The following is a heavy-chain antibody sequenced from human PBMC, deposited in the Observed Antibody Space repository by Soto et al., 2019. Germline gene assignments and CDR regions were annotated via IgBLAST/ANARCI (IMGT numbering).Heavy chain of an antibody. V-gene: IGHV3-43*01. CDR1: GFTFDDYT. Sequence: PGGSLRLSCAASGFTFDDYTMHWVRQAPGKGLEWVSLISWDGGSTYYADSVKGRFTISRDNSKNSLYLQINSLRTEDTALYYCAKDIYASGTQSDYYYGMDVWGQGTTVTVSS. CDR3: AKDIYASGTQSDYYYGMDV. CDR2: ISWDGGST. J-gene: IGHJ6*02. D-gene: IGHD3-10*01.